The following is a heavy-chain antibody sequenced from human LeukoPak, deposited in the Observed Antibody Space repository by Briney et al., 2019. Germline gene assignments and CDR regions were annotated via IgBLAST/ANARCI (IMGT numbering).Heavy chain of an antibody. CDR1: GYSFTSYW. Sequence: GESLKISCKGSGYSFTSYWIGWVRQMPGEGLEWMGIIYPGDSDTRYSPSFQGQVTISADKSISTAYLQWSSLKASDTAMYYCARPRLISGSYSPSAFDIWGQGTMVTVSS. D-gene: IGHD1-26*01. CDR2: IYPGDSDT. V-gene: IGHV5-51*01. J-gene: IGHJ3*02. CDR3: ARPRLISGSYSPSAFDI.